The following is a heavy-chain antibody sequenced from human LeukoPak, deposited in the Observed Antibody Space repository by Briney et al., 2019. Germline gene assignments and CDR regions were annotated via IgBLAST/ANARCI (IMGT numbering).Heavy chain of an antibody. Sequence: GGSLRLSCAASGVTFSSFEMTWVRQAPGKGLEWVSYISTGGSTVYYADSVKGRFTISRDNAKNSLYLQMNSLRAEDTAVYYCAWGDYSSSWPALFDYWGQGTLVTVSS. D-gene: IGHD6-13*01. J-gene: IGHJ4*02. CDR3: AWGDYSSSWPALFDY. V-gene: IGHV3-48*03. CDR2: ISTGGSTV. CDR1: GVTFSSFE.